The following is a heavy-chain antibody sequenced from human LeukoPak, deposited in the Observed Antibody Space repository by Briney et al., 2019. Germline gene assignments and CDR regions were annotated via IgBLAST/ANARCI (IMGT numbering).Heavy chain of an antibody. V-gene: IGHV4-31*03. CDR3: ARAVREAAAGLYYFDY. CDR2: IYYSGST. D-gene: IGHD6-13*01. Sequence: PSETLTLTCTVSGGSISSGGYYWSWIRQHPGKGLEWIGYIYYSGSTYYNPSLKSRVTISVDTSKNQFSLKLSSVTAADTAVYCCARAVREAAAGLYYFDYWGQGTLVTVSS. J-gene: IGHJ4*02. CDR1: GGSISSGGYY.